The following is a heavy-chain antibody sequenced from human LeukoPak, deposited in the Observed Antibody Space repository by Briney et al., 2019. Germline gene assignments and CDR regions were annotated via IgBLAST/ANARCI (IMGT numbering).Heavy chain of an antibody. Sequence: SETLSLTCTVSGGSISSYYWSWIRQPPGKGLEWIGYIYYSGSTNYNPSLKSRVTIPVDTSKNQFSLKLNSVTAADTAVYYCARVVYYDSSGYFGYWGQGTLATVSS. D-gene: IGHD3-22*01. CDR3: ARVVYYDSSGYFGY. CDR2: IYYSGST. V-gene: IGHV4-59*01. J-gene: IGHJ4*02. CDR1: GGSISSYY.